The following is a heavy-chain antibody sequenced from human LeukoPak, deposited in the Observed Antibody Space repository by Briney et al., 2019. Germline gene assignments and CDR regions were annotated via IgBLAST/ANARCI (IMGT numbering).Heavy chain of an antibody. CDR3: ARGAAAGTGYYFDY. D-gene: IGHD6-13*01. J-gene: IGHJ4*02. Sequence: GGSLRLSCAASGFTFSSYAMHWVRQAPGKGLEWVAVISYDGSNKYYADSVKGRFTISRDNSKNTLYLQMNSLRAEDTAVYYCARGAAAGTGYYFDYWGQGTLVTVSS. V-gene: IGHV3-30-3*01. CDR1: GFTFSSYA. CDR2: ISYDGSNK.